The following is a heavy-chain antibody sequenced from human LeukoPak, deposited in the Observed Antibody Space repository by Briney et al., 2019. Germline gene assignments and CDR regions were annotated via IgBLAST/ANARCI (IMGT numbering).Heavy chain of an antibody. D-gene: IGHD2-15*01. Sequence: GESLKISCNSSGYNFAGYWIAWVRQMPGKGLEWMGVIYPGDSETRYSPSFEGRVTISVDKSISAAYLQWSSLTASDTAIYYCVRRSYCAGGSCYSLDYWGQGTLVTVPS. CDR3: VRRSYCAGGSCYSLDY. CDR1: GYNFAGYW. V-gene: IGHV5-51*01. CDR2: IYPGDSET. J-gene: IGHJ4*02.